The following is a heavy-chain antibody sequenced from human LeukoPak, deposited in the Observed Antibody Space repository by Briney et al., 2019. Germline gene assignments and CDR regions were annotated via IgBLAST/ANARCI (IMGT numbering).Heavy chain of an antibody. Sequence: PSETHALTCTVSGGSISSSGYYWGWIRQPPGKGLEWIGSMYYSESANYNRTVKSRVTISADTSRNQFSLNLSSVTAADTAVYYCYTTAGGRPHWGQGTLVSVSS. J-gene: IGHJ4*02. CDR2: MYYSESA. V-gene: IGHV4-39*01. D-gene: IGHD2-2*02. CDR1: GGSISSSGYY. CDR3: YTTAGGRPH.